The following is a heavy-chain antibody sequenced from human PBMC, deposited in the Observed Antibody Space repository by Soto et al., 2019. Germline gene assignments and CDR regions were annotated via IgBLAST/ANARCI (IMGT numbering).Heavy chain of an antibody. CDR3: ARSEQWVTGNMGAY. CDR1: GYTFTSYG. Sequence: QVQLVQSGPEVKKPGASVRVSCKSSGYTFTSYGISWARQAPGQGLGWMGWISAYNGITKFAQKFQGRVTMTTDTTARSAFMELRSQRSDDPAVTYCARSEQWVTGNMGAYGGKGTLFTV. CDR2: ISAYNGIT. D-gene: IGHD1-20*01. V-gene: IGHV1-18*04. J-gene: IGHJ4*02.